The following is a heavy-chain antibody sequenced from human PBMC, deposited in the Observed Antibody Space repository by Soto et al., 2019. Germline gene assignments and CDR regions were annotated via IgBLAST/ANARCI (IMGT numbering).Heavy chain of an antibody. CDR3: ARDLLEYCSCTSCYLGQTNGMDV. Sequence: QVQLVQSGAEVKKPGASVKVSCKASGYTFTSYGISWVRQAPGQGLEWMGWISAYNGNTNDAQKLQGRVTMTTDTSTSTDYMELRSMRSEYTAVYYCARDLLEYCSCTSCYLGQTNGMDVWGQGTTVTVSS. J-gene: IGHJ6*02. CDR1: GYTFTSYG. V-gene: IGHV1-18*01. CDR2: ISAYNGNT. D-gene: IGHD2-2*01.